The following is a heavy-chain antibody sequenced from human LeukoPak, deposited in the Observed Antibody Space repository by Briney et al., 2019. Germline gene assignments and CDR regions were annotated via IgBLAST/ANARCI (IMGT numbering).Heavy chain of an antibody. J-gene: IGHJ5*01. Sequence: RSGGSLRLSCAASGFTFDDYGMSWVRHAPGKGLEWVSGINWNGGSTGYVDSVKGRFTISRDNAKNSLYLQMNSLRAEDTALYYCARGIDDGDNWFDSWGQGTLVTVSS. CDR3: ARGIDDGDNWFDS. CDR2: INWNGGST. V-gene: IGHV3-20*04. CDR1: GFTFDDYG. D-gene: IGHD1-1*01.